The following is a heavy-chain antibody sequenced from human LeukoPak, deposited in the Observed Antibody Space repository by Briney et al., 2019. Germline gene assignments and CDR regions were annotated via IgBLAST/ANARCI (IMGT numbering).Heavy chain of an antibody. CDR3: ARECSSTSCYDAFDI. D-gene: IGHD2-2*01. CDR1: GYTFTGYY. V-gene: IGHV1-2*02. CDR2: INPNSGGT. Sequence: ASVKVSCKASGYTFTGYYIHWVRQAPGQGLEWMGWINPNSGGTNYAQKFQGRVTMTRDTSISTAYMELSRLRSDDTAVYYCARECSSTSCYDAFDIWGQGTMVTVSS. J-gene: IGHJ3*02.